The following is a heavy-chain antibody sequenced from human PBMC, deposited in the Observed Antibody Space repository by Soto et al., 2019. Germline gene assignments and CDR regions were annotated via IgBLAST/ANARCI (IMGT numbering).Heavy chain of an antibody. Sequence: ASVKVSCKSSGYTFTNNDVSWVRQATGQGLEWMGWMNPGSGDTGYAQKFQGRVTMTRDISIATAYMELNSLTSEDTAIYYCVRMESFGSLNWFDPWGQGTLVTVSS. CDR1: GYTFTNND. V-gene: IGHV1-8*01. CDR2: MNPGSGDT. J-gene: IGHJ5*02. CDR3: VRMESFGSLNWFDP. D-gene: IGHD5-18*01.